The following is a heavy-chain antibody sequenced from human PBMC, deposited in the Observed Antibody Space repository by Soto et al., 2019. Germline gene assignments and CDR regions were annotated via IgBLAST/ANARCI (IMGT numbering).Heavy chain of an antibody. V-gene: IGHV3-23*01. Sequence: EVHLLESGGGLVQPGGSLRLSCAASGFTFSNYAMTWVRQAPGTGLEWVSAITAGGSGTFYADSVRGRFTISRDDSQNTLYLQMNSLRADDTAVYYCAKDWLGTSSVTSDYWGQGTLVTVSS. J-gene: IGHJ4*02. CDR3: AKDWLGTSSVTSDY. CDR1: GFTFSNYA. CDR2: ITAGGSGT. D-gene: IGHD4-17*01.